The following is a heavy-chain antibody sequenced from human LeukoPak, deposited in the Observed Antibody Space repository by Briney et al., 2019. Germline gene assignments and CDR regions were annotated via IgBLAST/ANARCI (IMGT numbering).Heavy chain of an antibody. Sequence: ASVKVSCKASGGTFSSYAISWVRQAPGQGLEWMGRIIPIFGTANYAQKFQGRVTITTDESTSTAYMELSSLRSEDTAMYYCARDAGSALDYWGQGTLVTVSS. CDR3: ARDAGSALDY. D-gene: IGHD1-26*01. CDR2: IIPIFGTA. V-gene: IGHV1-69*05. CDR1: GGTFSSYA. J-gene: IGHJ4*02.